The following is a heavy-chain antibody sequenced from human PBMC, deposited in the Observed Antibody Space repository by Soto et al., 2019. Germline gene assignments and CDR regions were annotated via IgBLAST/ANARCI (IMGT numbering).Heavy chain of an antibody. CDR1: GFTFSSYA. D-gene: IGHD4-17*01. Sequence: EVQLLESGGGLVQPGGSLRLSCAASGFTFSSYAMSWVRQAPGKGLEWVSAISGSGGSTYYADSVKGRFTISRDNSKNTLYLQMNSLIAEDTAVYYCARDDYGDYFWFDPWGQGTLVTVSS. CDR2: ISGSGGST. CDR3: ARDDYGDYFWFDP. J-gene: IGHJ5*02. V-gene: IGHV3-23*01.